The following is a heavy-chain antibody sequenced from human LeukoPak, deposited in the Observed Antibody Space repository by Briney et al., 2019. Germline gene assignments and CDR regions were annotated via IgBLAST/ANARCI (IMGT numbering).Heavy chain of an antibody. CDR3: AKDNARCMGIAARCVDY. J-gene: IGHJ4*02. CDR1: GGSISSSSYY. V-gene: IGHV4-39*07. D-gene: IGHD6-6*01. Sequence: TSETLSLTCTVSGGSISSSSYYWDWIRQPPGKGLEWIGSIYYSGSTYYNPSLKSRVTISVDTSKNQFSLKLSSVTAADTAVYYCAKDNARCMGIAARCVDYWGQGTLVTVSS. CDR2: IYYSGST.